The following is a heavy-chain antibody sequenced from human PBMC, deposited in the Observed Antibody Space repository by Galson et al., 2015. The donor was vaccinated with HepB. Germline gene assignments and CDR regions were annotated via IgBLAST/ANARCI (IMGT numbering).Heavy chain of an antibody. J-gene: IGHJ3*02. V-gene: IGHV3-53*01. CDR3: ARGGDCYLGDACDAFDI. CDR2: IYSGGST. CDR1: GFTVSSNY. D-gene: IGHD2-21*01. Sequence: SLRLSCAASGFTVSSNYMSWVRQAPGKGLEWVSVIYSGGSTYYADSVKGRFTISRDNSKNTLYLQMNSLRAEDTAVYYCARGGDCYLGDACDAFDIWGQGTMVTVSS.